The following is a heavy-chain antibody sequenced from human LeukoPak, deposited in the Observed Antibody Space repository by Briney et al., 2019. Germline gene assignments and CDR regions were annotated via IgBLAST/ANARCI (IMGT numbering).Heavy chain of an antibody. D-gene: IGHD3-10*01. J-gene: IGHJ4*02. Sequence: GGSLRLSCAASGFTFSSYGMHWVRQAPGKGLEWVAVISYDGSNKYYADSVKGRFTISRDNSKNTLYLQMNSLRAEDTAVYYCARDRAYFDYWGQGTLVTVSS. CDR1: GFTFSSYG. V-gene: IGHV3-30*03. CDR3: ARDRAYFDY. CDR2: ISYDGSNK.